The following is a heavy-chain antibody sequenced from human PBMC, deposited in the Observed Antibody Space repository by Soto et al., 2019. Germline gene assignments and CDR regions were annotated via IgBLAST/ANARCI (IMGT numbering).Heavy chain of an antibody. CDR3: ARGPITMIVVVTLRPPNWFDP. CDR1: GYTFTGYY. J-gene: IGHJ5*02. D-gene: IGHD3-22*01. CDR2: ISPNSGGT. V-gene: IGHV1-2*02. Sequence: QVQLVQSGAEVKKPGASVKVSCKASGYTFTGYYMHWVRQAPGQGLEWMGWISPNSGGTNYAQKFQGRVTMTRDTSISTAYMELSRLRSDDTAVYYCARGPITMIVVVTLRPPNWFDPWGQGTLVTVSS.